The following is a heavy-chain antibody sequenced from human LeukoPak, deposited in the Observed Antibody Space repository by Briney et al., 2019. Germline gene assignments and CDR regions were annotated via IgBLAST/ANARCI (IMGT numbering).Heavy chain of an antibody. Sequence: GGSLRLSCAASGFTFSSYSMNWVRQAPGKGLEWVSSISSSSSYIYYADSVKGRFTISRDNAKNSLYLQMNSLRAEDTAVYYCARSTSSANWFDPWGQGTLVTVSS. CDR3: ARSTSSANWFDP. CDR1: GFTFSSYS. D-gene: IGHD2-2*01. V-gene: IGHV3-21*01. CDR2: ISSSSSYI. J-gene: IGHJ5*02.